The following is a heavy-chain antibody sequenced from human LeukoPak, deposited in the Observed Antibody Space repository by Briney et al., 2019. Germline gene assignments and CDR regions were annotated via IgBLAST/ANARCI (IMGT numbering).Heavy chain of an antibody. D-gene: IGHD3-22*01. J-gene: IGHJ6*03. CDR3: ARVGSSGYYFGYYYYYYMDV. CDR1: GFTVSSNY. V-gene: IGHV3-53*01. CDR2: IYSGGST. Sequence: PGGSLRLSCAASGFTVSSNYMSWVRQAPGKGLEWVSVIYSGGSTYYADSVKGRFTISRDNSKNTLYLQMNSLRAEDTAVYYCARVGSSGYYFGYYYYYYMDVRGKGTTVTVSS.